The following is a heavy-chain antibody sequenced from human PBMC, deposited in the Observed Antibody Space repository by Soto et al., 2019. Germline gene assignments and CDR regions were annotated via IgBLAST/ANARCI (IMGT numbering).Heavy chain of an antibody. D-gene: IGHD3-22*01. J-gene: IGHJ4*02. CDR1: GFTFGDYA. CDR2: IRSKGYGETI. Sequence: PGGSLRLSCTASGFTFGDYAMSWFRQGAGKGLEWVGFIRSKGYGETIEYAASVKGRFTISIDDSKSTAYLQMNSLKTEDTAVYYCTRVLSYYDSSGYLSFFDYWGQGT. V-gene: IGHV3-49*03. CDR3: TRVLSYYDSSGYLSFFDY.